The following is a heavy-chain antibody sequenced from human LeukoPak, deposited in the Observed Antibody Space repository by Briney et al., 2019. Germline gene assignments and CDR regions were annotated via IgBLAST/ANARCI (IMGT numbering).Heavy chain of an antibody. V-gene: IGHV3-48*03. CDR3: ARETNDYFFDS. J-gene: IGHJ4*02. CDR2: ISSSGGTI. D-gene: IGHD2-21*02. CDR1: GFTFSSYE. Sequence: GGSLRLSCAASGFTFSSYEMNWVRQAPGKGLEWVSYISSSGGTIYYADSVKGRFTISRDNAKNSLYLQMNSLRAEDTAVYYCARETNDYFFDSWGQGTLVTVSS.